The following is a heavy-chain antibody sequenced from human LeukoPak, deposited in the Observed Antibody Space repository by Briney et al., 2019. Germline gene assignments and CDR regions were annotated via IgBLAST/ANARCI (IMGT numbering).Heavy chain of an antibody. Sequence: SETLSLTCTVSGGSISSSSYYWGWIRQPPGKGLEWIGSIYYSGSTYYNPSLKSRVTISVDTSKNQFSLKLSSVTAADTAVYYCARLLSSSWESDYFDYWGQGTLVTVSS. D-gene: IGHD6-13*01. V-gene: IGHV4-39*01. CDR1: GGSISSSSYY. J-gene: IGHJ4*02. CDR3: ARLLSSSWESDYFDY. CDR2: IYYSGST.